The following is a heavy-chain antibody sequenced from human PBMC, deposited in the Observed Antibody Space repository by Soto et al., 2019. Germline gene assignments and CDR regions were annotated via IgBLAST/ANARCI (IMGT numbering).Heavy chain of an antibody. Sequence: GGSLRLSCAASGFTFVDAWISWFGQSPGKGWDWVVRIKSKSDGGTTEYAAPVRGRFTISRDDSKNTLYLQMNSLKTEDTAVYYCTTDLWRIAVVVGSTGYFNPWGQGTPVTAPQ. D-gene: IGHD2-15*01. CDR1: GFTFVDAW. V-gene: IGHV3-15*01. CDR3: TTDLWRIAVVVGSTGYFNP. CDR2: IKSKSDGGTT. J-gene: IGHJ5*02.